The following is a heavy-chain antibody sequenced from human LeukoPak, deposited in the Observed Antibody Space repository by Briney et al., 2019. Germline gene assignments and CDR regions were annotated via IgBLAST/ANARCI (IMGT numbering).Heavy chain of an antibody. J-gene: IGHJ4*02. CDR3: VRDGRQDRVGAIRLFDY. CDR2: ISGSGSSI. CDR1: GFTFSSYE. Sequence: GGSLRLSCAASGFTFSSYEMNWIRQAPGKGLEWVAYISGSGSSIYYADSVKGRFTISRDNAKNSLYVQMNSLRAEDTAVYYCVRDGRQDRVGAIRLFDYWGQGTVVTVSS. V-gene: IGHV3-48*03. D-gene: IGHD1-26*01.